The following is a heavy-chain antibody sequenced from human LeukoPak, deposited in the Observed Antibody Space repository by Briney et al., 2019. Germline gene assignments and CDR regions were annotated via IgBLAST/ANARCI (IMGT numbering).Heavy chain of an antibody. CDR3: ARVLGSPVGWFDH. CDR2: INPNSGGT. J-gene: IGHJ5*02. Sequence: ASVKVSCKASGYTFTGYYMHWVRQAPGQGLEWMGWINPNSGGTNYAQKFQGRVTMTRATSISTAYMELSRLRSDDTAVYYCARVLGSPVGWFDHWGQGTLVTVSS. D-gene: IGHD2-15*01. CDR1: GYTFTGYY. V-gene: IGHV1-2*02.